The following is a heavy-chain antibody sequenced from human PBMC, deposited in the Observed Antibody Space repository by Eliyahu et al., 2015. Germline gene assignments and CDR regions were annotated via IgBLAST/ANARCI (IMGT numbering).Heavy chain of an antibody. CDR3: TSWRIKYYYMDV. V-gene: IGHV3-21*01. J-gene: IGHJ6*03. Sequence: EVQLVESGGXLVKPGGXXXLXCAAXGXPFSSYSMNWVRQAPGKGLEWVSSISSSSSYIYYADSVKGRFTISRDNAKNSLYLQMNSLRAEDTAVYYCTSWRIKYYYMDVWGKGTTVTVSS. CDR2: ISSSSSYI. D-gene: IGHD1-1*01. CDR1: GXPFSSYS.